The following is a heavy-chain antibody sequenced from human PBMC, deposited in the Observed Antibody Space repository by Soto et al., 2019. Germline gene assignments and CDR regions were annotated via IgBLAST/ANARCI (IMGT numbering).Heavy chain of an antibody. CDR2: TNHSGST. Sequence: PSETLSLTCAVYGGSFSGYYWSWIRQPPGKGLEGVGETNHSGSTNHNPRLKSRVTISVDTSKNQFSLKLSSVTAADTAVYYCARGPYDSSGYLLSDYWGQGTLVTVSS. CDR1: GGSFSGYY. V-gene: IGHV4-34*01. J-gene: IGHJ4*02. D-gene: IGHD3-22*01. CDR3: ARGPYDSSGYLLSDY.